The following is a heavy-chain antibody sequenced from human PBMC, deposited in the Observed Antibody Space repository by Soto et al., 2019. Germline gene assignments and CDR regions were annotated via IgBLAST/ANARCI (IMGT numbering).Heavy chain of an antibody. V-gene: IGHV1-18*04. D-gene: IGHD3-3*01. Sequence: QVQLVQSGAEVKKPGASVKVSCKASGYTFTSYGISWVRQAPGQGLEWMGWISAYNGNTNYEQKLQGRVTMTTDTSTSTAYMELRSLRSDDTAVYYCARRLDYDFWSGYYRDWFDPWGQGTLVTVSS. J-gene: IGHJ5*02. CDR3: ARRLDYDFWSGYYRDWFDP. CDR1: GYTFTSYG. CDR2: ISAYNGNT.